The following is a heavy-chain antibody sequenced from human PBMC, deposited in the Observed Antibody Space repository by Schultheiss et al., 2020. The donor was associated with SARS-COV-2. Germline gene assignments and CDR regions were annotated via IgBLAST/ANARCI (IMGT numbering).Heavy chain of an antibody. Sequence: GESLKISCAASGFTFSTHWMHWVRQVPGKGPEWVSGTSATGGSTYYADSVKGRFTISRDNSKNTLYLQMNSLRAEDTAVYYCARGYYDFWSGFDYWGQGTLVTVSS. V-gene: IGHV3-23*01. J-gene: IGHJ4*02. CDR2: TSATGGST. D-gene: IGHD3-3*01. CDR1: GFTFSTHW. CDR3: ARGYYDFWSGFDY.